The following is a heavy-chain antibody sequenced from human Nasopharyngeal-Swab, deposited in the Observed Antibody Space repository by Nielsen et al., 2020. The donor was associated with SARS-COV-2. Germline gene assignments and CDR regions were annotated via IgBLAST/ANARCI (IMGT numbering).Heavy chain of an antibody. CDR2: IYTSGST. CDR3: AGFHCSSTSCYLSDYYYVMDV. D-gene: IGHD2-2*01. CDR1: GGSISSYY. J-gene: IGHJ6*02. V-gene: IGHV4-4*07. Sequence: SETLSLTCTVSGGSISSYYWSWIRQPAGKGLEWIGRIYTSGSTNYNPSLKSRVTISVDTSKNQFSLKLSSVTAADTGVYYCAGFHCSSTSCYLSDYYYVMDVWGQGTTVTVSS.